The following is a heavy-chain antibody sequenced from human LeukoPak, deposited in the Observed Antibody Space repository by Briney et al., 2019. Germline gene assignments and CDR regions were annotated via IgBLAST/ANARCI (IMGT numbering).Heavy chain of an antibody. D-gene: IGHD3-22*01. Sequence: GGSLRLSCAASGFTFSSYAMSWVRQAPGKGLEWVSAISGSGGSTYYADSVKGRFTISRDNSKDTLYLQMNSLRAEDTAVYYCAKSEGYDSSGYVPFDYWGQGTLVTVSS. CDR1: GFTFSSYA. CDR2: ISGSGGST. CDR3: AKSEGYDSSGYVPFDY. V-gene: IGHV3-23*01. J-gene: IGHJ4*02.